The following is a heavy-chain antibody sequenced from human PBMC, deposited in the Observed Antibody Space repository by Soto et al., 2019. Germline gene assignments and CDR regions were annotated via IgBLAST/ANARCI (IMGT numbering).Heavy chain of an antibody. CDR2: ISSSSSYI. CDR3: ASGTYYYDSSGYYQPFGY. V-gene: IGHV3-21*01. J-gene: IGHJ4*02. D-gene: IGHD3-22*01. CDR1: GFTFSSYS. Sequence: GGSLRLSCAASGFTFSSYSMNWVRQAPGKGLEWVSSISSSSSYIYYSDSVKGRFTLSRDNAKNSLYLQMNSLRAEDTAVYYCASGTYYYDSSGYYQPFGYWGQGTLVTVS.